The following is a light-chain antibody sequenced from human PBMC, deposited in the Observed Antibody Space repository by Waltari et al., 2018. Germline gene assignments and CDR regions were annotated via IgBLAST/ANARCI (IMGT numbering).Light chain of an antibody. V-gene: IGLV3-10*01. J-gene: IGLJ1*01. Sequence: SYELTQPPSVSVSPGQTARITCSGDALPKKYAYWYQQTSGQAPVLVIYEDSKRHSGIPERFSGSSSGTMATLTISGAQVEDEADYYCSSTDSSGNPVFGTGTKVTVL. CDR1: ALPKKY. CDR2: EDS. CDR3: SSTDSSGNPV.